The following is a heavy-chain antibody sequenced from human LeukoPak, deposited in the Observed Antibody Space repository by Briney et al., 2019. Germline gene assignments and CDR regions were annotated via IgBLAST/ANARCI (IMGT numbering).Heavy chain of an antibody. CDR1: GYTFTGYY. CDR2: INPNSGGT. Sequence: GASVKVSCKASGYTFTGYYMHWVRQAPGQGLEWMGWINPNSGGTNYAQKFQGRVTMTRDTSISTAYVELSRLRSDDTAVYYCARDDYGDFIPFDYWGQGTLVTVSS. CDR3: ARDDYGDFIPFDY. V-gene: IGHV1-2*02. D-gene: IGHD4-17*01. J-gene: IGHJ4*02.